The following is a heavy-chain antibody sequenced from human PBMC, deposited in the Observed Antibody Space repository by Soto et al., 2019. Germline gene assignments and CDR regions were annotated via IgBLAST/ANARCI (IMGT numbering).Heavy chain of an antibody. Sequence: QVQLVQSGAEVKKPGSSVKVSCKASGGTFSSYAISWVRQAPGQGLEWMGGIIPIFGTANYAQKFQGRVWISXDESPSTAYMELSSLRSEDTAAYYCANVALDAFDIWGQGTMVTVSS. V-gene: IGHV1-69*12. CDR1: GGTFSSYA. CDR2: IIPIFGTA. J-gene: IGHJ3*02. D-gene: IGHD3-16*01. CDR3: ANVALDAFDI.